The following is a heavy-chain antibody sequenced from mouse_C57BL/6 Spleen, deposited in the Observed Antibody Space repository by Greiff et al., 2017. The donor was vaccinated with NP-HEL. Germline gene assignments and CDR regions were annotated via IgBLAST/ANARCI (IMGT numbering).Heavy chain of an antibody. Sequence: EVNVVESGGDLVKPGGSLKLSCAASGFTFSSYGMSWVRQTPDKRLEWVATISSGGSYTYYPDSVKGRFTISRDNAKNTLYLQMSSLKSEDTAMYYCASSYGNFFMDYWGQGTSVTVSS. CDR2: ISSGGSYT. CDR3: ASSYGNFFMDY. CDR1: GFTFSSYG. J-gene: IGHJ4*01. V-gene: IGHV5-6*01. D-gene: IGHD2-1*01.